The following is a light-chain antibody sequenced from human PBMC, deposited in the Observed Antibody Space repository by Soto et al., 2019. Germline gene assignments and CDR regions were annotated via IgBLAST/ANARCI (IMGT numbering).Light chain of an antibody. V-gene: IGKV3-11*01. CDR2: DAS. J-gene: IGKJ5*01. Sequence: EIVLTQSPATLSWSPGERATLSCSASQSVSNKLAWYQQKPGQAPRLLIYDASNRATGIPARFSGSGSGTDFTLTITSLEPEDFAVYYCQQRSNWPPIPFGQGPRLEIK. CDR1: QSVSNK. CDR3: QQRSNWPPIP.